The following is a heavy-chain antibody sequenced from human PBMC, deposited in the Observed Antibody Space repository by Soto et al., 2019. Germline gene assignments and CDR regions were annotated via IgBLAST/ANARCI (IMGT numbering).Heavy chain of an antibody. CDR1: GYTFSRYG. V-gene: IGHV1-18*01. D-gene: IGHD2-2*01. J-gene: IGHJ6*03. CDR3: AREDCSSTSCQSPYYYYMDV. Sequence: APVNGSCKASGYTFSRYGISWVRQDPEQGLEWMGWISAYNGNTNYAQKLQGRVTMTTDTSTSTADMELRSLRSDDTAVYYCAREDCSSTSCQSPYYYYMDVWGKGTTVTVSS. CDR2: ISAYNGNT.